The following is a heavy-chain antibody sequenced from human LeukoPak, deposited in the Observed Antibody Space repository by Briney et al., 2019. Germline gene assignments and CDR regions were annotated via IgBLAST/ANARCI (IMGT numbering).Heavy chain of an antibody. J-gene: IGHJ5*02. CDR3: ARDRIAATGERWFGP. Sequence: GGSLRLSCATSGFTFSSYWMHWVRQAPGKGLQWVAVIWYDGSNKYYADSVKGRFIISRDNSKNTVYLEMNSLRAEDTGVYFCARDRIAATGERWFGPWGQGTLVTVSS. CDR1: GFTFSSYW. V-gene: IGHV3-33*08. D-gene: IGHD6-13*01. CDR2: IWYDGSNK.